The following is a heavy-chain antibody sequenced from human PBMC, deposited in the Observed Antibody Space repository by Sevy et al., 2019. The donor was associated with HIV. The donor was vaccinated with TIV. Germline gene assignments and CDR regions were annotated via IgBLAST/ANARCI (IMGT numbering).Heavy chain of an antibody. J-gene: IGHJ4*02. CDR2: IYPGDSDT. Sequence: GESLKISCKGSGYSFTSYWIGWVRQMPGKGLEWMGIIYPGDSDTRYSPSFQGQVTISADKSISTAYLQWISLKASDTAMYYCARLSCSGGSCYSRFGVYYWGQGTLVTVSS. D-gene: IGHD2-15*01. CDR3: ARLSCSGGSCYSRFGVYY. CDR1: GYSFTSYW. V-gene: IGHV5-51*01.